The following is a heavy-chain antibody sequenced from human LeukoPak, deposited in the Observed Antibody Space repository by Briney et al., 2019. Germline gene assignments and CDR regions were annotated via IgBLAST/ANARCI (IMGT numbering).Heavy chain of an antibody. Sequence: ASVKVSCKASGYTFSNFGINWVRQAPGQGLEWMGWISGNNDNPNYGQKFQGRFTVTTDSSTNTAYMKLRDLRFDDTAVYYCARDGTSTDDYWGQGTLVTVSS. CDR3: ARDGTSTDDY. CDR1: GYTFSNFG. D-gene: IGHD2-2*01. J-gene: IGHJ4*02. CDR2: ISGNNDNP. V-gene: IGHV1-18*01.